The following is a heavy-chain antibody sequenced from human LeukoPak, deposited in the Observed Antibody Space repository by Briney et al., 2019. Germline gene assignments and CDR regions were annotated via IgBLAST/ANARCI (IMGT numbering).Heavy chain of an antibody. D-gene: IGHD7-27*01. CDR2: ISFDGSNK. J-gene: IGHJ4*02. CDR1: GFTFSTYG. Sequence: GRPLRLSCAASGFTFSTYGMHWVRQAPGKGLEWVAVISFDGSNKYYPDSVKGRFTISRDNSKNTLYLQMNSLRAEDTAVYYCAKDWGNWGYGYYFDHWGQGTLVTVSS. CDR3: AKDWGNWGYGYYFDH. V-gene: IGHV3-30*18.